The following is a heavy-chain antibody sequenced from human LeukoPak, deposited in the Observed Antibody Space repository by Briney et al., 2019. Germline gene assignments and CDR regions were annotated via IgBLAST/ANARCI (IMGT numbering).Heavy chain of an antibody. CDR2: ISGSGGST. Sequence: GGPLRLSCAASGFTYSSYGMSWLRQAPGKALEWVSAISGSGGSTYYADSVKGRFTISRDNSKNTLYLQMNSLRGEDTAVYYCAELGITMIGGVWGKGTTVTISS. D-gene: IGHD3-10*02. V-gene: IGHV3-23*01. CDR3: AELGITMIGGV. J-gene: IGHJ6*04. CDR1: GFTYSSYG.